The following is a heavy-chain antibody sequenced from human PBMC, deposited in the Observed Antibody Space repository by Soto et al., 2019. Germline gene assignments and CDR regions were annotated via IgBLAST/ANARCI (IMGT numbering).Heavy chain of an antibody. J-gene: IGHJ4*02. CDR1: GFTFSSYA. Sequence: QVQLVESGGGVVQPGRSLRLSCAASGFTFSSYAMHWVRQAPGKGLEWVAVISYDGSNKYYADSVKGRFTISRDNSKNTLYLQMNSLRAEDTAVYYCVRWGYDPAHWGQGTLVTVSS. CDR2: ISYDGSNK. CDR3: VRWGYDPAH. V-gene: IGHV3-30-3*01. D-gene: IGHD5-12*01.